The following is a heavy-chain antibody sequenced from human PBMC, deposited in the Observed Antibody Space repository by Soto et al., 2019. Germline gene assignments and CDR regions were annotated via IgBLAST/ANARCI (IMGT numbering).Heavy chain of an antibody. J-gene: IGHJ5*02. V-gene: IGHV4-31*03. D-gene: IGHD3-3*01. CDR3: SRVDSITIFGVVRAWFEL. CDR2: IYYSGST. Sequence: ILRLTNTVSGGTSVGLGDCWSRIRQHPGKGLEMIGYIYYSGSTYYNPSLKSRVTISVDTSKNQFSLKLSSVTAADTAVYYCSRVDSITIFGVVRAWFELLGKGTLVTVSP. CDR1: GGTSVGLGDC.